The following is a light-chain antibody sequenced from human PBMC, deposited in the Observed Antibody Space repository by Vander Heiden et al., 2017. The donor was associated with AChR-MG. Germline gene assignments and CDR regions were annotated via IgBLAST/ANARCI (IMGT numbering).Light chain of an antibody. V-gene: IGKV4-1*01. CDR2: WAS. Sequence: IVMTQSPHSLPVSPGERATTNRKPSQRLLSNTKDFLAWFQQRPGQPPKLLLYWASTRASGAADRFSGAGSGTDFTLTISNLHAEDVTVYYCQQYEGEPLTFGQGTKLQVK. J-gene: IGKJ2*01. CDR1: QRLLSNTKDF. CDR3: QQYEGEPLT.